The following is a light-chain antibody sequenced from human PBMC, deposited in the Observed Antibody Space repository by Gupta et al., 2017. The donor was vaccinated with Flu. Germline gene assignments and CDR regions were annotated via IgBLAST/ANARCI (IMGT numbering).Light chain of an antibody. CDR2: GAS. CDR1: QRVSSSY. Sequence: GTLFLSPGERDTLSCRASQRVSSSYLAWYQQKPGQAPRLLIYGASSRATGIPDRFSGSGSGTEFTLTISRLEPEDFAVYYCQQYCSSSLTFGQGTQVEI. CDR3: QQYCSSSLT. J-gene: IGKJ5*01. V-gene: IGKV3-20*01.